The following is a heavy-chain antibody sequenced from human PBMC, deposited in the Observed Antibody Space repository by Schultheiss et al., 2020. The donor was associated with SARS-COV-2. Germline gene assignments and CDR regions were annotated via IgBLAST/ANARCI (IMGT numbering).Heavy chain of an antibody. CDR3: ARGQRGGVVVPAALDY. CDR2: INHSGST. Sequence: GSLRLSCAASGFTFSSYSMNWVRQAPGKGLEWIGEINHSGSTNYNPSLKSRVTISVDTSKNQFSLKLSSVTAADTAVYYCARGQRGGVVVPAALDYWGQGTLVTVSS. D-gene: IGHD2-2*01. CDR1: GFTFSSYS. J-gene: IGHJ4*02. V-gene: IGHV4-34*01.